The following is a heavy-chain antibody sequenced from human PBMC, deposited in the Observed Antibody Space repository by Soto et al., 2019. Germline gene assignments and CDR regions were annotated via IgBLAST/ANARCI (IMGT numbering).Heavy chain of an antibody. CDR2: IGGSGGST. D-gene: IGHD3-10*01. Sequence: EVQLLESGGGLVQPGGSLRLSCAASGFTFSSYAMRWVRQAPGKGLEWVSAIGGSGGSTYYADSVKGRFTISRDNSKNTLYLRMNSLRAEDTAVYYCATRSLWFGELLSTFDYWGQGTLVTVSS. J-gene: IGHJ4*02. CDR3: ATRSLWFGELLSTFDY. CDR1: GFTFSSYA. V-gene: IGHV3-23*01.